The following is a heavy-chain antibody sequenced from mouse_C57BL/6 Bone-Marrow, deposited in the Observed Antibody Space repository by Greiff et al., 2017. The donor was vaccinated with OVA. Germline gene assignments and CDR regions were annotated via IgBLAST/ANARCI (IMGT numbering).Heavy chain of an antibody. V-gene: IGHV1-55*01. CDR3: ARGGYSNYFYWYFDV. CDR2: IYPGSGST. CDR1: GYTFTSYW. D-gene: IGHD2-5*01. J-gene: IGHJ1*03. Sequence: QVQLKQPGAELVKPGASVKMSCKASGYTFTSYWITWVKQRPGQGLEWIGDIYPGSGSTNYNEKFKSKATLTVDTSSSTAYMQLSSLTSEDSAVYYCARGGYSNYFYWYFDVWGTGTTVTVSS.